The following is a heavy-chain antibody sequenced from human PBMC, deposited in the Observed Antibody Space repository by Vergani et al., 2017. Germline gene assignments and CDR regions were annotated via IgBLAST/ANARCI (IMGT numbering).Heavy chain of an antibody. CDR1: GGSISSGSYY. Sequence: QVQLQESGPGLVKPSQTLSLTCTVSGGSISSGSYYWSWIRQPAGKGLEWIGRIYTSGSTNYNPSLKSRVTISVDTSKNQFSLKLSSVTAADTAVYYCARGEEDLNAFDIWGQGTMVTVSS. CDR3: ARGEEDLNAFDI. CDR2: IYTSGST. D-gene: IGHD2-15*01. V-gene: IGHV4-61*02. J-gene: IGHJ3*02.